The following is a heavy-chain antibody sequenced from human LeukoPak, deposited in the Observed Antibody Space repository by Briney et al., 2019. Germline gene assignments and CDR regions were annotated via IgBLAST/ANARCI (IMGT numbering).Heavy chain of an antibody. D-gene: IGHD3-10*01. Sequence: PGGSLRLPCAASGFTFSSYWMSWVRQAPGKGLEWVGRIESKTDGGTTDYGAPVKGRFTISRDDSTNTLYLQMNSLKSEDTAVYYCTTYGSGRKFDYWGQGILVTVSS. CDR3: TTYGSGRKFDY. CDR2: IESKTDGGTT. J-gene: IGHJ4*02. CDR1: GFTFSSYW. V-gene: IGHV3-15*04.